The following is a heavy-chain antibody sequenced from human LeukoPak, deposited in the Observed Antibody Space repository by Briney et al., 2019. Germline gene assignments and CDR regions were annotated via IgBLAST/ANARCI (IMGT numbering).Heavy chain of an antibody. Sequence: PGGSLRLSCAASGFTFSSYAMSWVRQAPGKGLEWVSAISGSGGSTYYADSVKGRFTISRDNSKNTLYLQMNSLRAEDTAVYYCEKDLYGYSYGDIDYWGQGTLVTVSS. J-gene: IGHJ4*02. D-gene: IGHD5-18*01. V-gene: IGHV3-23*01. CDR3: EKDLYGYSYGDIDY. CDR1: GFTFSSYA. CDR2: ISGSGGST.